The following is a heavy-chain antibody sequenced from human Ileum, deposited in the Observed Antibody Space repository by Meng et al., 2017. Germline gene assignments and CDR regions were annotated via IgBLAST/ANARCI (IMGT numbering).Heavy chain of an antibody. CDR1: GGALNGGY. CDR3: ARGDIAARCQH. Sequence: QLQLPQLGSGLCMPEATLSLPCGCYGGALNGGYCTWIRQPPGEGLEWIGEMHHSGSITYNPSLESRVTISMDTYKKQFSLKLHSVTAADTAVYYCARGDIAARCQHWGQGTLVTVFS. V-gene: IGHV4-34*01. CDR2: MHHSGSI. J-gene: IGHJ1*01. D-gene: IGHD6-6*01.